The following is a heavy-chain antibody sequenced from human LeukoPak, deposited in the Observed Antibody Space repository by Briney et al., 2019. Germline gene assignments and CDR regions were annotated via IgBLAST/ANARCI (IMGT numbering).Heavy chain of an antibody. CDR1: GFTFSSYS. V-gene: IGHV3-21*04. Sequence: SGGSLRLSCAASGFTFSSYSMNWVRQAPGKGLEWVSSISSSSSSIYFADSVKGRFTISRDNAKNSLYLQMNSLRAEDTALYYCAKDNGLSGGIAAAVDYWGQGTLVTVSS. CDR2: ISSSSSSI. CDR3: AKDNGLSGGIAAAVDY. D-gene: IGHD6-13*01. J-gene: IGHJ4*02.